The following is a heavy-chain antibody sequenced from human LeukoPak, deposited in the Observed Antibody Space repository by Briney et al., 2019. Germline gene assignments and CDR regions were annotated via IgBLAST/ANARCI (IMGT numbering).Heavy chain of an antibody. CDR1: GGSISSSNYY. CDR2: ISYSGST. J-gene: IGHJ5*02. D-gene: IGHD5-12*01. Sequence: SETLSLTCTVSGGSISSSNYYWAWIRQPPGEGLEWIGTISYSGSTYYNPSLKSRVTISVDTSKSQFSLNLKSVSAADMAVYYCARHSVVDMTYLHGYPRHFDPWGHGTLVTVSS. V-gene: IGHV4-39*01. CDR3: ARHSVVDMTYLHGYPRHFDP.